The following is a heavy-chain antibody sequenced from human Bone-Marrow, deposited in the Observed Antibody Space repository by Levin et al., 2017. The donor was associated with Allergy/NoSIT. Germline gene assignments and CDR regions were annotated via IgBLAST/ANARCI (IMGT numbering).Heavy chain of an antibody. V-gene: IGHV3-30-3*01. D-gene: IGHD3-3*01. CDR1: GFTFSNYA. CDR2: ISFDGSIE. CDR3: ARTQRSYDFWSGPRISDEHYYFQGVDV. J-gene: IGHJ6*02. Sequence: PGGSLRLSCAASGFTFSNYAMHWVRRAPGKGLEWVTVISFDGSIEYYADSVKGRFTISRDNSKNTLYLQMNSLRAEDTAVYYCARTQRSYDFWSGPRISDEHYYFQGVDVWGQGTTVIVSS.